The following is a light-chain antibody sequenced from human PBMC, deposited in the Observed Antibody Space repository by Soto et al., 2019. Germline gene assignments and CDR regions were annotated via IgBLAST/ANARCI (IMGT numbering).Light chain of an antibody. Sequence: DIQMTQSPSTLSASVGDRVTITCRASQSINNRLAWYQQKPGKAPKALIYDASDLASGVPSRFSGSGCGTEFTLSVSSLQPDDFATYYCQQYNNYLRTFGQGTKVDIK. CDR2: DAS. CDR1: QSINNR. V-gene: IGKV1-5*01. CDR3: QQYNNYLRT. J-gene: IGKJ1*01.